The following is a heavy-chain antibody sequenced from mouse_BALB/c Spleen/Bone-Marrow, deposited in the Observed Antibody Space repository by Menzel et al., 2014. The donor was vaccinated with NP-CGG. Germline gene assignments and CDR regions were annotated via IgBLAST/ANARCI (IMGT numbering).Heavy chain of an antibody. D-gene: IGHD2-10*01. CDR3: TKLSLLSDYYSINY. J-gene: IGHJ4*01. CDR1: GYTFTSYY. CDR2: INPSNGGT. V-gene: IGHV1S16*01. Sequence: VQLQQSGAELVKPGASVKLSCKASGYTFTSYYLYWVKQRPGQGLERIGEINPSNGGTNFNERFKSKASLTVDKSSITSYIQLNILTSDNSPIYYYTKLSLLSDYYSINYWAQGTSLTFSS.